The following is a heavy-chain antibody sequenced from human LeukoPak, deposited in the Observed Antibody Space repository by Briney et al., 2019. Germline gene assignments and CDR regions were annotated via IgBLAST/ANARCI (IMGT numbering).Heavy chain of an antibody. J-gene: IGHJ6*03. CDR3: ARIVTYHYDSSGYYSHYYYYMDV. CDR1: GGSFSGYY. V-gene: IGHV4-34*01. CDR2: INHSGST. Sequence: SETLSLTCAVYGGSFSGYYWSWIRQPPGKGLEWIGEINHSGSTNYNPSLKSRVTISVDTSKNQFSLKLSSVTAADTAVYYCARIVTYHYDSSGYYSHYYYYMDVWGKGTTVTVSS. D-gene: IGHD3-22*01.